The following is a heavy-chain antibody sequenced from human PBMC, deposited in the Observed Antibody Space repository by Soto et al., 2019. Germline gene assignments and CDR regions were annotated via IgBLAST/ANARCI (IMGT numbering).Heavy chain of an antibody. Sequence: QVQLVQSGAEVKKPGASVKVSCKASGYTFTSYDINWVRQATGQGLEWMGWMNPNSGNTGYARKFQGRVTLTRNTPIRTLYMQLTSLRSGDTAVYYLAIAYSSGWSKDWGQGTLGTVSS. J-gene: IGHJ4*02. CDR1: GYTFTSYD. D-gene: IGHD6-19*01. V-gene: IGHV1-8*01. CDR2: MNPNSGNT. CDR3: AIAYSSGWSKD.